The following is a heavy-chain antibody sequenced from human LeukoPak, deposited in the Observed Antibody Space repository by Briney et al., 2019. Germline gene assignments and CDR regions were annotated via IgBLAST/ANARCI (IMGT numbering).Heavy chain of an antibody. V-gene: IGHV3-66*01. CDR3: ARGLRSSGWSLFDY. CDR1: GFIFSNYA. CDR2: IYSGGST. Sequence: GGSLRLSCAASGFIFSNYAMNWVRQAPGKGLEWVSVIYSGGSTYYADSVKGRFTISRDNSKNTLYLQMNSLRAEDTAVYYCARGLRSSGWSLFDYWGQGTLVTVSS. J-gene: IGHJ4*02. D-gene: IGHD6-19*01.